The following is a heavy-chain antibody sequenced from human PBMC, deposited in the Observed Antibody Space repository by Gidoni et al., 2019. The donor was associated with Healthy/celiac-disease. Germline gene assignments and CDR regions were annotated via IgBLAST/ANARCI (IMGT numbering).Heavy chain of an antibody. Sequence: QLQLQESGPGLVKPSETLSLTCTVSGGSISSSSYYWGWIRQPPGKGLEWIGSIYYSGSTYYNPSRKSRVTISVDTSKNQFSLKLSSVTAADTAVYYCARRIIAARLNAFDYWGQGTLVTVSS. CDR2: IYYSGST. D-gene: IGHD6-6*01. J-gene: IGHJ4*02. CDR3: ARRIIAARLNAFDY. V-gene: IGHV4-39*01. CDR1: GGSISSSSYY.